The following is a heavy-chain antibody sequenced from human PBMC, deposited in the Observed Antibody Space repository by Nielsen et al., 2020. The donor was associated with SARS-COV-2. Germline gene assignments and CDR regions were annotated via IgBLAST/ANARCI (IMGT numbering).Heavy chain of an antibody. CDR1: GFSVSSSY. CDR3: AKEGVF. CDR2: IYSGGSST. Sequence: GGSLRLSCAASGFSVSSSYMSWVRQAPGKGLEWVSVIYSGGSSTYYADSVKGRFTISRDNSKNTLYLQMNSLRAEDTAVYYCAKEGVFRGQGTLVTVSS. D-gene: IGHD6-13*01. V-gene: IGHV3-23*03. J-gene: IGHJ4*02.